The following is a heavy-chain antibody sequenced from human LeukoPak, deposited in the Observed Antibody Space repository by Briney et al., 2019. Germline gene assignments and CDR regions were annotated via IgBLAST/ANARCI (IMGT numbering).Heavy chain of an antibody. V-gene: IGHV3-21*01. J-gene: IGHJ6*04. Sequence: GGSLRLSCAASGFIFSSYTMNWVRQAPGKGLEWVSSISSSSNYINYADSVQGRFTLSRDNAKNTLYLQMNSLIAEDTAVYYCAREGIPGPKDVWGKGTTVTVSS. CDR2: ISSSSNYI. CDR1: GFIFSSYT. D-gene: IGHD2-21*01. CDR3: AREGIPGPKDV.